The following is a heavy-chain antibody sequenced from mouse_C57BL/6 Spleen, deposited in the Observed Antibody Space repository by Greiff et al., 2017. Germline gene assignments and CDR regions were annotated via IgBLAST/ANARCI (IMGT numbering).Heavy chain of an antibody. D-gene: IGHD4-1*01. Sequence: EVMLVESGGDLVKPGGSLKLSCAASGFTFSSYGMSWVRQTPDKRLEWVATISSGGSYTYYPDSVKGRFTISRDNAKNTLYLQMSSLKSEDTAMYYCARNWEGYFDVWGTGTTVTVSS. CDR1: GFTFSSYG. CDR3: ARNWEGYFDV. CDR2: ISSGGSYT. V-gene: IGHV5-6*01. J-gene: IGHJ1*03.